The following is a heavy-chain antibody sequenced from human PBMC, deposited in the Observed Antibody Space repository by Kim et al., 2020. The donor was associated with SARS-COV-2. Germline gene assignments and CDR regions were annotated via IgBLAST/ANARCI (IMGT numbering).Heavy chain of an antibody. CDR2: VTADGVRT. J-gene: IGHJ4*02. V-gene: IGHV3-23*01. CDR3: ASIVGPSKKYFDY. Sequence: GGSLRLSCVASGFTFSSYAMTWVRQAPGKGLEWVSTVTADGVRTYYADSVKGRFTISRDNSKNTLHLQMTSLRAEDTAVYYCASIVGPSKKYFDYWGQGTQATVSS. CDR1: GFTFSSYA. D-gene: IGHD1-26*01.